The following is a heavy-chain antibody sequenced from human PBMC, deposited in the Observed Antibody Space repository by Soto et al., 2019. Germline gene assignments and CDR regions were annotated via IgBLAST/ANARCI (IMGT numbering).Heavy chain of an antibody. J-gene: IGHJ4*02. D-gene: IGHD1-26*01. V-gene: IGHV4-59*08. Sequence: SETLSLTCTVSGGSISSYYWSWIRQPPGKGLEWIGYIYYSGSTNYNPSLKSRVTISVDTSKNQFSLKLSSVTAADTAVYYCARHVSTVGATDYWGQGTLVTVSS. CDR3: ARHVSTVGATDY. CDR2: IYYSGST. CDR1: GGSISSYY.